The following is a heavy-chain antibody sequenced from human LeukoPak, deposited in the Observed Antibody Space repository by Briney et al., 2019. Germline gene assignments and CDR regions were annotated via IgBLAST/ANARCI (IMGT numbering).Heavy chain of an antibody. CDR2: IYSGGST. Sequence: GGSLRLSCAASGFTVSSNYMSWVRQAPGKGLEWVSVIYSGGSTYYADSVKGRFTISRDNSKNTLYLQMNSLRAEDTAVYYCARYSYVRGYFDYWGQGTLVTVSS. V-gene: IGHV3-53*01. CDR1: GFTVSSNY. J-gene: IGHJ4*02. D-gene: IGHD5-18*01. CDR3: ARYSYVRGYFDY.